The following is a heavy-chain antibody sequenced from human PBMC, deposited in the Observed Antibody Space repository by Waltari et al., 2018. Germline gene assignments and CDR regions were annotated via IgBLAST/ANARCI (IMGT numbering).Heavy chain of an antibody. V-gene: IGHV1-18*01. D-gene: IGHD3-22*01. CDR3: ARNPNPFYYDSPCDL. CDR2: ISGNTGDT. CDR1: GFTLPSNG. Sequence: VQLVQSESAVKKPGASVKVSCKTSGFTLPSNGFTWVRKAPGQGLEWIGWISGNTGDTNYAPEFRDRVTMTTDTSTNTVYMELRTLRSEDTALYYCARNPNPFYYDSPCDLWGQGTELTVSS. J-gene: IGHJ3*01.